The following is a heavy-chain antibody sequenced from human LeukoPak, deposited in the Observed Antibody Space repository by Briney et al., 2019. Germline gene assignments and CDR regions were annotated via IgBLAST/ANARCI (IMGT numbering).Heavy chain of an antibody. J-gene: IGHJ4*02. Sequence: GRSLRLSCAASGFSFSNFGMHWVRQAPGKGLEWVAVISYDGSNKYFADSVKGRFTISRDNSKNTLYPQMNSLRAEDTAVYYCATQDGYDNSGHYGYWSQGTLVTVSS. CDR2: ISYDGSNK. CDR3: ATQDGYDNSGHYGY. CDR1: GFSFSNFG. V-gene: IGHV3-30*03. D-gene: IGHD3-22*01.